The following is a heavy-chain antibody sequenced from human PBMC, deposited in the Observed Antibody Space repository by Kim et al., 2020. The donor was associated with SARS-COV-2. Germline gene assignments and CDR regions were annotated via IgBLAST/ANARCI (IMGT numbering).Heavy chain of an antibody. CDR1: GYSFTSYW. Sequence: GESLKISCKGSGYSFTSYWISWVRQMPGKGLEWMGRIDPSDSYTNYSPSFQGHVTISADKSISTAYLQWSSLKASDTAMYYCARQYSSSWEGAAFDIWGQGTMVTVSS. CDR3: ARQYSSSWEGAAFDI. V-gene: IGHV5-10-1*01. D-gene: IGHD6-13*01. J-gene: IGHJ3*02. CDR2: IDPSDSYT.